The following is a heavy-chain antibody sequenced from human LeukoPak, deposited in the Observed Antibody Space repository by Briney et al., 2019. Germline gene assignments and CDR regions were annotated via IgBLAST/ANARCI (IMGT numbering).Heavy chain of an antibody. D-gene: IGHD5-12*01. CDR1: GLAFRSFW. J-gene: IGHJ3*02. CDR2: INQDGSEK. V-gene: IGHV3-7*04. CDR3: ARGNSASGYSGYDGAFDI. Sequence: PGGSLRLSCAVSGLAFRSFWMSWVRQAPGKGLEWVANINQDGSEKYFVDSVKGRFTISRDNAKNTLYLQMNSLRAEDTAVYYCARGNSASGYSGYDGAFDIWGQGTMVTVSS.